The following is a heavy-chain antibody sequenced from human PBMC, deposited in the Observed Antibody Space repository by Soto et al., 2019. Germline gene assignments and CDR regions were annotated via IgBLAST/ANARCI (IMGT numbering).Heavy chain of an antibody. CDR1: GYTFTSYG. Sequence: QVQLVQSGAEVKKPGASVRVSCKASGYTFTSYGISWVRQAPGQGLEWIGWISAYNGDTIYAQKHQGRVTMTTATSTSTAYMELRSLRSDDTAMYFCARFPSYLPEDYWGQGTPVTVSS. J-gene: IGHJ4*02. V-gene: IGHV1-18*01. CDR2: ISAYNGDT. CDR3: ARFPSYLPEDY.